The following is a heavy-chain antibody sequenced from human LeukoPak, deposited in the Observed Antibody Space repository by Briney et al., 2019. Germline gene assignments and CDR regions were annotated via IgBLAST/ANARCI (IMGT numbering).Heavy chain of an antibody. CDR3: ARGRSHCSSTSCYLLYYYYYGMDV. D-gene: IGHD2-2*01. Sequence: SETLSLTCAVYGGSFSGYYWSWIRQPPGKGLEWIGEINHSGSTNYNPSLKSRVTISVDTSKNQFSLKLSSVTAADTAVYYCARGRSHCSSTSCYLLYYYYYGMDVWGQGTTVTVSS. J-gene: IGHJ6*02. CDR1: GGSFSGYY. V-gene: IGHV4-34*01. CDR2: INHSGST.